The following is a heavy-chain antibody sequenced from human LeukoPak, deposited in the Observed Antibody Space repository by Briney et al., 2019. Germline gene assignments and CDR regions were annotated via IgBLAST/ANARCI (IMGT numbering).Heavy chain of an antibody. Sequence: GGSLRLSCAASGFTFDDYAMHWVRQAPGKGLEWVSGISWNSGSIGYADSVKGRFTTSRDNAKNSVFLQMSSLRPEDTAVYYCAKGEYHQDGIGENRFDNWGQGALVTVSS. CDR1: GFTFDDYA. D-gene: IGHD5-24*01. J-gene: IGHJ4*02. V-gene: IGHV3-9*01. CDR3: AKGEYHQDGIGENRFDN. CDR2: ISWNSGSI.